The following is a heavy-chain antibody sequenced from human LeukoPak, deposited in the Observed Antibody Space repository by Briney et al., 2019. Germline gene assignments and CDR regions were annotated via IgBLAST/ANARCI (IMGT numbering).Heavy chain of an antibody. CDR2: IIPIFGTA. CDR1: GGAFSSYA. Sequence: GASVKVSCKASGGAFSSYAISWVRQAPGQGLEWMGGIIPIFGTANYAQKFQGRVTITADESTSTAYMELSSLRSEDTAVYYCARVKWLQLQGGFDYWGQGTLVTVSS. CDR3: ARVKWLQLQGGFDY. J-gene: IGHJ4*02. D-gene: IGHD5-24*01. V-gene: IGHV1-69*13.